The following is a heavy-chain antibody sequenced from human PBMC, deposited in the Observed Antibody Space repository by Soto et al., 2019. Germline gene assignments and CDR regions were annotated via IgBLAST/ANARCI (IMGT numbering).Heavy chain of an antibody. D-gene: IGHD2-2*02. Sequence: ASVKVSCKASGGTFSSYAISWVRQAPGQGLEWMGWINAGNGNTKYSQKFQGRVTITRDTSASTAYMELSSLRSEDTAVYYCARDTFGYCSSTSCYTGLDYWGQGTLVTVSS. CDR1: GGTFSSYA. CDR2: INAGNGNT. V-gene: IGHV1-3*01. CDR3: ARDTFGYCSSTSCYTGLDY. J-gene: IGHJ4*02.